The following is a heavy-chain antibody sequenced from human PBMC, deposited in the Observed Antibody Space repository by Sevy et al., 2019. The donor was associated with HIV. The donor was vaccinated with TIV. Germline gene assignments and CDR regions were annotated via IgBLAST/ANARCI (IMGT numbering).Heavy chain of an antibody. J-gene: IGHJ4*02. Sequence: GGSLRLSCAASGFTFSSYWMSWVRQAPGKGLEWVANIKQDGSEKYYVDSVKGRFTISRDNAKNSLYLQMNSLRAEDTAVYYCARGPYYDFWSGYYSQYYFDYWGQGTLVTVSS. V-gene: IGHV3-7*03. D-gene: IGHD3-3*01. CDR1: GFTFSSYW. CDR2: IKQDGSEK. CDR3: ARGPYYDFWSGYYSQYYFDY.